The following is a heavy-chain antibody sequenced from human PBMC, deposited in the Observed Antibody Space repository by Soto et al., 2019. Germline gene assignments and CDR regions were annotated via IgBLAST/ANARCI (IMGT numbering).Heavy chain of an antibody. Sequence: GASVKVSCKASGYTFTSYAMHWVRQAPGQRLEWMGWINAGNGNTKYSQKFQGRVTITRDTSASTAYMELSSLRSEDTAVYYCARAGSSGWYYIDYWGQGTLVTVSS. CDR1: GYTFTSYA. D-gene: IGHD6-19*01. CDR2: INAGNGNT. J-gene: IGHJ4*02. CDR3: ARAGSSGWYYIDY. V-gene: IGHV1-3*01.